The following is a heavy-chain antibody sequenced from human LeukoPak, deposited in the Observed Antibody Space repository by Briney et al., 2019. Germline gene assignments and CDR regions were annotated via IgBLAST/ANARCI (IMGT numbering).Heavy chain of an antibody. CDR2: IYPGDSDT. CDR1: GYSFTNYW. CDR3: ANIGASKAIDY. Sequence: GESLQISCKGSGYSFTNYWIGWVRQMPGKGLEWMGIIYPGDSDTRYSPSFQGQVTISADKSISTAYVQWSSLKASDTAMYYCANIGASKAIDYWGQGTLVTVSS. J-gene: IGHJ4*02. V-gene: IGHV5-51*01. D-gene: IGHD3-10*01.